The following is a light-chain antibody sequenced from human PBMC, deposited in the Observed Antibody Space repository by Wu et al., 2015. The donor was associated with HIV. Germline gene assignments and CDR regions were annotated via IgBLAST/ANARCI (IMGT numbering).Light chain of an antibody. J-gene: IGKJ2*01. CDR1: QCVSTF. CDR3: QQRRYWPLYT. CDR2: GAS. V-gene: IGKV3-11*01. Sequence: DIVLTQSPATLSLSPGGRATLSCRASQCVSTFVAWYQHRPGQAPRLVIYGASNRATGIPARFSGSGSETDFTLTISSLEPEDFAVYYCQQRRYWPLYTFGQGTKLEIK.